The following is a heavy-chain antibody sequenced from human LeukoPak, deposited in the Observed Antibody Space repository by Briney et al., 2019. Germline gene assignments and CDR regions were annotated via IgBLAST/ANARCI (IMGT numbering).Heavy chain of an antibody. V-gene: IGHV1-46*01. D-gene: IGHD2-15*01. CDR1: GYTFTSYY. Sequence: ASVKVSCKAPGYTFTSYYMHWVRQAPGQGLEWMGIINPSGGSTSYAQKFQGRVTMTRDTSTSTVYMELSSLRSEDTAVYYCARDPSRGGGRVPGSLGVKPPTKRDYYYGMDVWGQGTTVTVSS. CDR2: INPSGGST. J-gene: IGHJ6*02. CDR3: ARDPSRGGGRVPGSLGVKPPTKRDYYYGMDV.